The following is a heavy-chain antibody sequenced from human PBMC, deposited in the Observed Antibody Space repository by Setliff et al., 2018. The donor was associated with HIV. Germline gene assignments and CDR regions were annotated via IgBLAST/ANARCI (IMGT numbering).Heavy chain of an antibody. D-gene: IGHD3-16*01. Sequence: ASVKVSCKASGSTLTNYHMHWVRQAPGQGLEWMGVINPSGGSTNYAQKFQGRVTITTDESTSTAYMELSSLRSEDTAVYYCARALGEDYFDYWGQGTLVTVSS. CDR3: ARALGEDYFDY. V-gene: IGHV1-46*01. CDR2: INPSGGST. CDR1: GSTLTNYH. J-gene: IGHJ4*02.